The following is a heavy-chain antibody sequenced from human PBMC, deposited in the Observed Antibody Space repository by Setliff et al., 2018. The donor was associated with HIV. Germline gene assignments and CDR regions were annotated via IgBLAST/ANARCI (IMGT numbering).Heavy chain of an antibody. CDR2: IYFSGSA. J-gene: IGHJ4*02. CDR3: ARGRVFCDGDSCYHFDY. Sequence: TLSLTCTVSGDSITSGNFFWSWIRQSPGKGLEWIGYIYFSGSATHNPTLKSPVSISVDTSKNQFYLTITSVTAADTAVYYCARGRVFCDGDSCYHFDYWGRGNLVTVSS. V-gene: IGHV4-31*01. CDR1: GDSITSGNFF. D-gene: IGHD2-21*02.